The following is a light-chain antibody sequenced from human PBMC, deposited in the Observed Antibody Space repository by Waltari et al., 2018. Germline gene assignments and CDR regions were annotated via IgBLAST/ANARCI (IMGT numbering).Light chain of an antibody. V-gene: IGLV4-69*01. CDR1: SGHSSYA. Sequence: QVVLTQSPSASASLGASVKLTCTLSSGHSSYAIAWHQQQPGKGPRFLLRLNSGGSHGKGDGIPDRFSGSSSGAERYLSISSLQSEDEAEYYCQTWGSGIHGIFGGGTRLTVL. CDR2: LNSGGSH. CDR3: QTWGSGIHGI. J-gene: IGLJ2*01.